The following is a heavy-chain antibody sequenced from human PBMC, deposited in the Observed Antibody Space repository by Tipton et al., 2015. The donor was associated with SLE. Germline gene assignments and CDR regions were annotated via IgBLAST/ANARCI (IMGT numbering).Heavy chain of an antibody. J-gene: IGHJ6*02. V-gene: IGHV4-39*07. CDR1: GGSISSSSYY. Sequence: TLSLTCTVSGGSISSSSYYWGWIRQPPGKGLEWIGSIYYRGSTYYNPSLKSGVTISVDTSKNQFSLNLSSVTAADTAVYHCARQGGEWLFYSYGMDVWGQGTTVTVSS. D-gene: IGHD3-3*01. CDR2: IYYRGST. CDR3: ARQGGEWLFYSYGMDV.